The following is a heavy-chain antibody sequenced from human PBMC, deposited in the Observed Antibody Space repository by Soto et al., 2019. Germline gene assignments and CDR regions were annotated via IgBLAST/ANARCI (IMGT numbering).Heavy chain of an antibody. V-gene: IGHV4-4*07. CDR3: ARDDYKDGGNNWFDP. CDR2: MYTKERT. J-gene: IGHJ5*02. D-gene: IGHD3-16*01. CDR1: GGSITNYY. Sequence: SENLSLTCTVSGGSITNYYWSWIRQPAGKGLEWIGRMYTKERTNYNLSFKSRVTMSVDTSKNQFSLKLNAVTAADTAVYYCARDDYKDGGNNWFDPWGQGTLVTVS.